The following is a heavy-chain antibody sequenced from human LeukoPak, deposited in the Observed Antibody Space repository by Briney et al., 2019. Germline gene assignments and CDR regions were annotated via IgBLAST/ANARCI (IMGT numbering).Heavy chain of an antibody. D-gene: IGHD3-9*01. CDR3: ARWADGYYDILTGPYSYYYYGMDV. CDR1: GGTFSSYA. J-gene: IGHJ6*02. Sequence: ASVKVSCKASGGTFSSYAISWVRQAPGQGLEWMGGIIPIFGIANYAQKFQGRVTITADKSTSTAYMELSSLRSEDTAVYYCARWADGYYDILTGPYSYYYYGMDVWGQGTTVTVSS. V-gene: IGHV1-69*10. CDR2: IIPIFGIA.